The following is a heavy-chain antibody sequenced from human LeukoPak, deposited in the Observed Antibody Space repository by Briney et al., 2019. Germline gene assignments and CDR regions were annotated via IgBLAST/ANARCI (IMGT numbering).Heavy chain of an antibody. CDR1: GFIFSNYV. CDR3: ARGWDRGCTSTSCYIVYN. CDR2: ISYDGSNK. D-gene: IGHD2-2*02. V-gene: IGHV3-30-3*01. J-gene: IGHJ4*02. Sequence: GGSLRLSCAASGFIFSNYVMHWVRHPPGKGLEWVAVISYDGSNKYYADSVKGRFTISRDNSKNTLYLQMNSLRAEDTAVYYCARGWDRGCTSTSCYIVYNWGQGTLVTVSS.